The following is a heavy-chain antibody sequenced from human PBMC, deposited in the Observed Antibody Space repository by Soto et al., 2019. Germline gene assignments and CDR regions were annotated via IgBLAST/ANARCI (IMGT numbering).Heavy chain of an antibody. D-gene: IGHD3-16*02. CDR2: INAGNGNT. J-gene: IGHJ4*02. V-gene: IGHV1-3*01. CDR1: GYTFTSYA. CDR3: ARDTDDDYVWGSYRFDY. Sequence: QVPLVQSGAEVKKPGASVKVSCKASGYTFTSYAMHWVRQAPGQRLEWMGWINAGNGNTKYSQKFQGRVTITRDTSASTAYMELSSLRSEDTAVYYCARDTDDDYVWGSYRFDYWGQGTLVTVSS.